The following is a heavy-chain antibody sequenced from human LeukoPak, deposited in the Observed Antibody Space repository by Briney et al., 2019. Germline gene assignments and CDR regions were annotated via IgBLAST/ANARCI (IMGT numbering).Heavy chain of an antibody. V-gene: IGHV4-59*08. CDR2: IYYSGST. CDR1: GGSISSYY. D-gene: IGHD6-19*01. J-gene: IGHJ5*02. Sequence: SETLSLTCTVSGGSISSYYWSWIPQPPGKGLEWIGYIYYSGSTNYNPSLKSRVTISVDTSKNQFSLKLSSVTAADTAVYYCARGSGRDWFDPWGQGTLVTVSS. CDR3: ARGSGRDWFDP.